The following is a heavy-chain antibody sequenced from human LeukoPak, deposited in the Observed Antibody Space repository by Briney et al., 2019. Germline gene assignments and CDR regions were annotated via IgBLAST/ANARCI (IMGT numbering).Heavy chain of an antibody. CDR3: ARRAGAYSHPYDY. Sequence: GGSLRLSCAASGFTFSTYWMSWVRQAPGKGLEWVANIKQDGSEKYYVDSVKGRFTISRDNAKNSLYLQMNSLRAEDTAVYYCARRAGAYSHPYDYWGQGTLVTVSS. V-gene: IGHV3-7*01. J-gene: IGHJ4*02. CDR2: IKQDGSEK. D-gene: IGHD4/OR15-4a*01. CDR1: GFTFSTYW.